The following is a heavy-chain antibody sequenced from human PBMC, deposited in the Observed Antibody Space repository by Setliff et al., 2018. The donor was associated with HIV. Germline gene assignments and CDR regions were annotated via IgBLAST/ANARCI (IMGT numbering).Heavy chain of an antibody. CDR3: ARVFPPIRGAPFGTPPGAFDI. Sequence: PSETLSLTCSVSGGSMSTYYWSWIRQPAGKRLEWIGRVYTSGSTIYNPSLRGRVTMSVDTSKSQFSLKLNSVAAADTAVYYCARVFPPIRGAPFGTPPGAFDIWGQGTMVTVSS. CDR2: VYTSGST. V-gene: IGHV4-4*07. J-gene: IGHJ3*02. CDR1: GGSMSTYY. D-gene: IGHD2-15*01.